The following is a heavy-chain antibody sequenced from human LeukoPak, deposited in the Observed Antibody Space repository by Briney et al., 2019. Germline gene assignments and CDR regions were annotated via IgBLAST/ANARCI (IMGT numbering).Heavy chain of an antibody. CDR2: IYPGDSDT. D-gene: IGHD3-10*01. Sequence: KFGESLKISCKGSGYSFTSYWIGWVRQMPGKGLECMGIIYPGDSDTRYSPSFQGQVTISADKSISTAYLQWSSLKASDTAMYYCARNVPWFYYYGSGSVHWFDPWGQGTLVTVSS. V-gene: IGHV5-51*01. J-gene: IGHJ5*02. CDR3: ARNVPWFYYYGSGSVHWFDP. CDR1: GYSFTSYW.